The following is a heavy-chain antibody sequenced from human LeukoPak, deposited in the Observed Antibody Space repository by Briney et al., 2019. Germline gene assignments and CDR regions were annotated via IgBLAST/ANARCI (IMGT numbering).Heavy chain of an antibody. CDR2: MNPNSGNT. CDR3: ARVPYCGGDCPPRD. CDR1: GYTFTSYD. Sequence: GASLKVSCKASGYTFTSYDINWVRQATGHGLEWMGWMNPNSGNTGYAQKFQGRVTMTRNTSISTAYMELSSLRSEDTAVYYCARVPYCGGDCPPRDWGQGTLVTVSS. V-gene: IGHV1-8*01. J-gene: IGHJ4*02. D-gene: IGHD2-21*02.